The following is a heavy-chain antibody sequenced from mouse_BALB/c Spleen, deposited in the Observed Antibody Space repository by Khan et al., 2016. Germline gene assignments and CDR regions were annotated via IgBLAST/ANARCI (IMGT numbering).Heavy chain of an antibody. V-gene: IGHV1-69*02. D-gene: IGHD2-4*01. CDR2: IFPSDSYT. CDR1: GYTFTSYW. CDR3: TRAESAMIRGFAY. J-gene: IGHJ3*01. Sequence: QVQLQQPGAELVRPGASVKLSCKASGYTFTSYWINWMKQRPGQGLEWIGNIFPSDSYTNYNQKFKDKATLTVDKSSSTAYMQLSSPTSEDSAIYSCTRAESAMIRGFAYWGQGTLVTVSA.